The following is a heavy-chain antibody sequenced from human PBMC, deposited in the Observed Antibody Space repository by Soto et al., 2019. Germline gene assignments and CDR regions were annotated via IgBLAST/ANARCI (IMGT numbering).Heavy chain of an antibody. Sequence: GGSLRLSCAVSGFIFSRYSMNWVRQAPGKGLVWVSSIGTSGSYIYDTDSVKGRFTISRDNTKDSLYLQMNSLRAEDTAIYYCARGSAFIGLDYWGQGTPVTVSS. D-gene: IGHD1-26*01. V-gene: IGHV3-21*01. CDR3: ARGSAFIGLDY. CDR2: IGTSGSYI. J-gene: IGHJ4*02. CDR1: GFIFSRYS.